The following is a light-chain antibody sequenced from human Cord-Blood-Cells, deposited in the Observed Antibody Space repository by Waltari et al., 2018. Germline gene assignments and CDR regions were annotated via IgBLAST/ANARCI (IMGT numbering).Light chain of an antibody. Sequence: GYNYVSWYQQHPGNAPKLMIYDVSNRPSGVSNRFSGSKSGNTASLTISGLQAEDEADYYCSSYTSSSTLDVFGTGTKVTVL. J-gene: IGLJ1*01. CDR1: GYNY. CDR3: SSYTSSSTLDV. V-gene: IGLV2-14*04. CDR2: DVS.